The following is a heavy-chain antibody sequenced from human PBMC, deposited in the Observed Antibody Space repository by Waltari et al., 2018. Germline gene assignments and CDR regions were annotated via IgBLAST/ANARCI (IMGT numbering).Heavy chain of an antibody. Sequence: QVQLVQSGAEVKKPGASVKVSCKASGYTFTDYYMHWGRQAPGQGLGWMGWLNQNSGATLYAQTFQGMVTITRDTSISTAYMELSRLGSDDTDFYYCASNYYDSSGYYYEDSWGQGTLVTVSS. D-gene: IGHD3-22*01. V-gene: IGHV1-2*02. CDR2: LNQNSGAT. CDR3: ASNYYDSSGYYYEDS. J-gene: IGHJ4*02. CDR1: GYTFTDYY.